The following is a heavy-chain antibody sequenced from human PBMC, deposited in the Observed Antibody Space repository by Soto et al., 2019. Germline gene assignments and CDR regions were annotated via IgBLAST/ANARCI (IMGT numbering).Heavy chain of an antibody. V-gene: IGHV4-34*09. Sequence: SETLSLTCTVSGGSFSGYFWTWIRQPPGKGLEWLAEINHSGITNYNPSVESRVSMSVDTSKNQFSLKLSSVTAADTAVYYCARGTGVADGMDVWGQGTTVTVSS. CDR2: INHSGIT. J-gene: IGHJ6*02. CDR1: GGSFSGYF. CDR3: ARGTGVADGMDV. D-gene: IGHD2-8*01.